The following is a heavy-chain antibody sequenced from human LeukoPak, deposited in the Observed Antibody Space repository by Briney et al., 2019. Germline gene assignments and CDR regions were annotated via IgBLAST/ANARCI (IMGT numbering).Heavy chain of an antibody. CDR1: GGTFSSYA. D-gene: IGHD6-13*01. Sequence: SVKASCKASGGTFSSYAISWVRQAPGQGLEWMGRIIPIFGTANYAQKFQGRVTITTGESTSTAYMELSSLRSEDTAVYYCAVYSSSSRAFDIWGQGTMVTVSS. CDR2: IIPIFGTA. J-gene: IGHJ3*02. CDR3: AVYSSSSRAFDI. V-gene: IGHV1-69*05.